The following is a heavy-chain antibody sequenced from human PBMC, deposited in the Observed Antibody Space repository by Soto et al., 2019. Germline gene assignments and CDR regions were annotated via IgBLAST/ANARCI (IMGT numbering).Heavy chain of an antibody. D-gene: IGHD6-13*01. J-gene: IGHJ4*02. V-gene: IGHV3-33*01. CDR1: GFTFSSYG. CDR3: ARERIATSFDY. CDR2: IWYDGSNK. Sequence: QVQLVESGGGVVQPGRSLRLSCAASGFTFSSYGVHWVRQAPGKGLEWVAVIWYDGSNKYYADSVKGRFTISRDNSKNTLYLQMNSLRAEDTAVYYCARERIATSFDYWGQGTLVTVSS.